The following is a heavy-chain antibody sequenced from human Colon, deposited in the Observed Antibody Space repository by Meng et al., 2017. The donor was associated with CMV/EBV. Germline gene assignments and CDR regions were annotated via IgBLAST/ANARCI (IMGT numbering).Heavy chain of an antibody. V-gene: IGHV1-18*01. CDR2: IGTQTGNT. Sequence: QAPGQGLEGMGWIGTQTGNTKYAQKYQDRVTMTTDMSKSTGYMGLESLRFDDRAVEYCAREKGGYAGGGDYWGQGTLVTVSS. D-gene: IGHD5-12*01. J-gene: IGHJ4*02. CDR3: AREKGGYAGGGDY.